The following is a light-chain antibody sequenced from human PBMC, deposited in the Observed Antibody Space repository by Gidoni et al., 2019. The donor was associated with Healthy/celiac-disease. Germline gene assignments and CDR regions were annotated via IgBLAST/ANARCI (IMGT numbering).Light chain of an antibody. CDR2: DAS. V-gene: IGKV3-11*01. Sequence: DIVLTQSPATLSLSPGERATLSCRASQSVSSYLAWYQQKPGQAPRLLIYDASNRAPGIPARFSGSGSGTDFTLTISSLEPEDFAVYYCQQRSNWPLTFGAGTKVEIK. CDR1: QSVSSY. CDR3: QQRSNWPLT. J-gene: IGKJ4*01.